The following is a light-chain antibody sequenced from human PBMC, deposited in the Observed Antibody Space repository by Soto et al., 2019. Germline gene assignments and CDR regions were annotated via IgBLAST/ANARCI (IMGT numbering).Light chain of an antibody. CDR3: QQYDNWPWT. V-gene: IGKV3-15*01. J-gene: IGKJ1*01. Sequence: EIVMTQSPATLSVSPGGRATLSCRASQSISDTLAWYQQKPGQAPRLLIHGASTRAPGFPARFSGSGSGTDFTLTISSLQSEDFAVDYCQQYDNWPWTFGQGTKLQIK. CDR1: QSISDT. CDR2: GAS.